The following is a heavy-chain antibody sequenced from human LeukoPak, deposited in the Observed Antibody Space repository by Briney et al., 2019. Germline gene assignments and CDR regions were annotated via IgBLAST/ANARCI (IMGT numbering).Heavy chain of an antibody. Sequence: GGSLRLSCAASGFTFSSYGMHWVRQAPGKGLEWVAFIRYDGSNKYYADSVKGRFTISGDNSKNTLYLQMNSLRAEDTAVYYCAKDGVSGRVTGYYYYMDVWGKGTTVTVSS. CDR3: AKDGVSGRVTGYYYYMDV. J-gene: IGHJ6*03. CDR1: GFTFSSYG. V-gene: IGHV3-30*02. D-gene: IGHD6-25*01. CDR2: IRYDGSNK.